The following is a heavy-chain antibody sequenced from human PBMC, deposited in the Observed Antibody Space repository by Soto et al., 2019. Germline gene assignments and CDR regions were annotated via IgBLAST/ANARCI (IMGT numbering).Heavy chain of an antibody. V-gene: IGHV1-69*13. J-gene: IGHJ6*02. CDR3: ARGLRTGNYGMDV. CDR1: GGTFDNYA. CDR2: IIPMFETV. D-gene: IGHD2-15*01. Sequence: SVKVSCKASGGTFDNYAVSWVRQAPGQGLEWMGGIIPMFETVNYAQRFQGRLTIAADESTSTAYMELTSLTSADTAIYFCARGLRTGNYGMDVWGQGTKVTVSS.